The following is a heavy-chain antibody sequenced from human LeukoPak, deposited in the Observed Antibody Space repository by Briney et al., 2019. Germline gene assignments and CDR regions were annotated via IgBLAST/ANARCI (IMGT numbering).Heavy chain of an antibody. D-gene: IGHD2-2*01. CDR3: AKGVRYQLLSAFDI. CDR2: IYSGGST. Sequence: GGSLRLSCAASGFTVSSNYMNWVRQAPGKGLEWVSLIYSGGSTYYADSVKGRFTISRDNSKNTLYLQMNSLRAEDMALYYCAKGVRYQLLSAFDIWGQGTMVTVSS. CDR1: GFTVSSNY. J-gene: IGHJ3*02. V-gene: IGHV3-53*05.